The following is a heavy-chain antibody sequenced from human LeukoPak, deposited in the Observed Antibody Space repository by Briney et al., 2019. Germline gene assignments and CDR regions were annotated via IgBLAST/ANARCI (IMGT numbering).Heavy chain of an antibody. CDR1: GYTFTSYD. J-gene: IGHJ5*02. CDR3: ARGCSSTSCWAAHWFDP. CDR2: MNPNSGNT. Sequence: GASVKVSCKASGYTFTSYDINWVRQATGQGLEWMGWMNPNSGNTGYAQKFQGRVTMTRNTSISTAYMELSSLRSEDTAVYYCARGCSSTSCWAAHWFDPWSQGTLVTVSS. V-gene: IGHV1-8*01. D-gene: IGHD2-2*01.